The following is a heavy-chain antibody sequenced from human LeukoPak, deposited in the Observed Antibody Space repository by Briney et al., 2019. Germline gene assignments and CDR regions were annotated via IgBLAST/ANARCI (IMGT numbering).Heavy chain of an antibody. Sequence: GGSLRLSCTASGFTFGDYAVSWVRQAPGKGLEWVGFIRSKAYGGTTEYAASVKGRFTISRDDSKSIAYLQMNSLKTEDTAVYYCTREKYYDFWSASNWGQGTLVTVSS. CDR2: IRSKAYGGTT. J-gene: IGHJ4*02. D-gene: IGHD3-3*01. CDR3: TREKYYDFWSASN. V-gene: IGHV3-49*04. CDR1: GFTFGDYA.